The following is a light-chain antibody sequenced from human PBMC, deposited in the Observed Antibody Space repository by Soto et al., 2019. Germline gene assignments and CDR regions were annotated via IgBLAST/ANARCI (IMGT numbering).Light chain of an antibody. Sequence: QSALTQPASVSGSPGQSITISCTGTSSDIGGYNFVSWYHQHPGKAPKLLIYAVTNRPSGIPDRFSGSKSGNTASLTISGLQAEDGADHYCASYTTSSTLVFGGGTQLTVL. CDR2: AVT. CDR3: ASYTTSSTLV. V-gene: IGLV2-14*01. J-gene: IGLJ2*01. CDR1: SSDIGGYNF.